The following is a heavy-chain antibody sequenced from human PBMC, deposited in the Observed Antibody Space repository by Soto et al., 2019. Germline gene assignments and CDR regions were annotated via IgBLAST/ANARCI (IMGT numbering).Heavy chain of an antibody. CDR2: ISAYNGNT. D-gene: IGHD3-22*01. CDR1: GYTFTSYG. V-gene: IGHV1-18*01. CDR3: ARTYHYDSGGRTYFYYGMAV. J-gene: IGHJ6*02. Sequence: ASVKASCKASGYTFTSYGISWVRQAPGQGLEWMGWISAYNGNTNYAQKLQGRVTMTTDTSTSTAYMELRSLRSDDTAVYYCARTYHYDSGGRTYFYYGMAVWGQRTTVTVSS.